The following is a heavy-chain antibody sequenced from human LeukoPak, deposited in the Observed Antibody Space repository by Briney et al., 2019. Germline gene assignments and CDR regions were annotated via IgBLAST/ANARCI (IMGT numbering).Heavy chain of an antibody. D-gene: IGHD6-6*01. V-gene: IGHV4-34*01. CDR3: ARGGIADRLGT. Sequence: SETLSLTCAVYGGSFSVYYWSWIRQPPGKGLEWIGEINHSGSTNYNPSLKSRVTISVDTSKNQFSLKLSSVTAADTAVYYCARGGIADRLGTWGQGTLVTVSS. CDR2: INHSGST. CDR1: GGSFSVYY. J-gene: IGHJ4*02.